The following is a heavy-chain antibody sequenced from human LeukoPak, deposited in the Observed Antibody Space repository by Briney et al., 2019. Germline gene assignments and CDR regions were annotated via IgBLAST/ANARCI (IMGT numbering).Heavy chain of an antibody. D-gene: IGHD5-24*01. CDR1: GFTFSSYS. V-gene: IGHV3-21*01. CDR2: ISSSSSYI. CDR3: ARVAGYNPLVDY. Sequence: GGSLRLSCAASGFTFSSYSMNWVRQAPGKGLEWVSSISSSSSYIYCADSVKGRFTISRDNAKNSLYLQMNSLRAEDTAVYYCARVAGYNPLVDYWGQGTLVTVSS. J-gene: IGHJ4*02.